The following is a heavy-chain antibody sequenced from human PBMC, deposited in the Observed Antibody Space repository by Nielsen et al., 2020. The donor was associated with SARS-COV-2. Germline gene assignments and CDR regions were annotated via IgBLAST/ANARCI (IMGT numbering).Heavy chain of an antibody. V-gene: IGHV3-64D*06. J-gene: IGHJ6*02. D-gene: IGHD2/OR15-2a*01. CDR3: VKGLYCNNLMCLSDHYYGMDV. CDR2: ISNMGGNT. Sequence: WIRQPPGKGLEYVSVISNMGGNTYYADSVEGRFTISRDNSKNTLYLQMSSLRPEDTAVYYCVKGLYCNNLMCLSDHYYGMDVWGQGTTVTVSS.